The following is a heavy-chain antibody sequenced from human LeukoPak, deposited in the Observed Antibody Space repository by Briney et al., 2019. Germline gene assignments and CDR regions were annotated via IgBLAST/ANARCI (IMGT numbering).Heavy chain of an antibody. V-gene: IGHV4-59*01. D-gene: IGHD5-12*01. CDR1: GGSISSYY. Sequence: SETLSLTCTVSGGSISSYYWSWIRQPPGKGLEWIGYISYSGSTSYNPSLQSRVTISVDTPKNQFSLNLRSVTAADTAVYYCARDRHSGYEDYFDYWGQGTLVTVSS. CDR2: ISYSGST. J-gene: IGHJ4*02. CDR3: ARDRHSGYEDYFDY.